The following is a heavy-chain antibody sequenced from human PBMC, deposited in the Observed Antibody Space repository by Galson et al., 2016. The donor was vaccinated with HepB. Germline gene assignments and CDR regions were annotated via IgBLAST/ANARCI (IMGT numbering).Heavy chain of an antibody. CDR2: VSSSSSST. Sequence: SLRLPCAASGFTFSDYYMSWIRQAPGKGLEWISYVSSSSSSTEYSDSVKGRFTVSRDNAKNSLYLQMNSLRADETAVYHCARDGRLGSSDYWGQGTLVTVSS. CDR3: ARDGRLGSSDY. V-gene: IGHV3-11*06. J-gene: IGHJ4*02. CDR1: GFTFSDYY. D-gene: IGHD3-16*01.